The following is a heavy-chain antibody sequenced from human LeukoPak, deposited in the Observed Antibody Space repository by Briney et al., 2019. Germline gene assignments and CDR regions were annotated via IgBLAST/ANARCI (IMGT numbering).Heavy chain of an antibody. D-gene: IGHD6-19*01. CDR3: ARDTQAVADYYFDY. CDR1: GFTFSSYA. V-gene: IGHV3-30-3*01. J-gene: IGHJ4*02. Sequence: QPGRSLRLSCAASGFTFSSYAMHWVRQAPGKGLEWVAVISYDGSNKYYADSVKGRFTISRDNSKNTLYLQMNSLRAEDTVVYYCARDTQAVADYYFDYWGQGTLVTVSS. CDR2: ISYDGSNK.